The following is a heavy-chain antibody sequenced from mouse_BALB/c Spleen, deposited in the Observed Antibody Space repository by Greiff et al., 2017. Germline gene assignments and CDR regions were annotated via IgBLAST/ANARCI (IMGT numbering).Heavy chain of an antibody. CDR1: GFTFSSYG. CDR3: ARDGIYYGYDEGYWYFDV. Sequence: EVMLVESGGGLVQPGGSLKLSCAASGFTFSSYGMSWVRQTPDKRLELVATINSNGGSTYYPDSVKGRFTISRDNAKNTLYLQMSSLKSEDTAMYYCARDGIYYGYDEGYWYFDVWGAGTTVTVSS. CDR2: INSNGGST. V-gene: IGHV5-6-3*01. D-gene: IGHD2-2*01. J-gene: IGHJ1*01.